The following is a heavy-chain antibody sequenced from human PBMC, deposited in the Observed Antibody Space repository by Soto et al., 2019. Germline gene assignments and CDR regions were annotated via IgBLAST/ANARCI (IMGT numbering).Heavy chain of an antibody. CDR3: ARDVGGYMDV. CDR2: TFYSSKWYN. V-gene: IGHV6-1*01. J-gene: IGHJ6*02. Sequence: QVQLQPSGPGLVKPSQTLSLTCAISGDSVFTSSAAAWNWIRQSPSRGLEWLGRTFYSSKWYNDYASSVKSRININPDTAKNHFSLQLNSVTPEYTAVYYCARDVGGYMDVWGQGTTVTVSS. CDR1: GDSVFTSSAAA. D-gene: IGHD6-25*01.